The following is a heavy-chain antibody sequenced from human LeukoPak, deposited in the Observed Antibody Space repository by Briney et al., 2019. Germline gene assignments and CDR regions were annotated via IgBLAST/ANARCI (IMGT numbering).Heavy chain of an antibody. CDR1: GYTFTDYY. CDR2: INPNSGDA. Sequence: GASVKVSCTASGYTFTDYYMHWVRQAPGQGLEWMGWINPNSGDADYAQKFQGRVTMTRDTSINTAYMELSRLRSEDTAVYYCASPLISSGYYGASDYWGQGTLVTVSS. CDR3: ASPLISSGYYGASDY. V-gene: IGHV1-2*02. D-gene: IGHD3-22*01. J-gene: IGHJ4*02.